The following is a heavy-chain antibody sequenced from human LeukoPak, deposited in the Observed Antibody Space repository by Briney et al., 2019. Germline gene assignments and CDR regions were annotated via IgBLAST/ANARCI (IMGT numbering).Heavy chain of an antibody. V-gene: IGHV3-21*01. CDR1: GFTFSSYS. CDR3: ARDPNPHYYYYGMDV. Sequence: PGGSLRLSCAASGFTFSSYSMNWVRQAPGKGLEWVSSISSSSSYIHYADSVKGRFTISRDNAKNSLYLQMNSLRAEDTAVYYCARDPNPHYYYYGMDVWGQGTTVTVSS. J-gene: IGHJ6*02. CDR2: ISSSSSYI.